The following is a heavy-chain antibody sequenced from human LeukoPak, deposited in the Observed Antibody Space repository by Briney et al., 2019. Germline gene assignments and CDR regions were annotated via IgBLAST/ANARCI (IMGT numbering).Heavy chain of an antibody. CDR2: IYDSGST. D-gene: IGHD2-15*01. V-gene: IGHV4-30-4*01. CDR3: ARDCSGGSRYGAFDI. CDR1: GASIRSGDYY. Sequence: SQTLSLTCTVSGASIRSGDYYWSWIRQPPGKGLEWIGYIYDSGSTYYNPSLKSRITISVDTSENRFSLKLSSVTATDTAVYYCARDCSGGSRYGAFDIWGQGTMVTVSS. J-gene: IGHJ3*02.